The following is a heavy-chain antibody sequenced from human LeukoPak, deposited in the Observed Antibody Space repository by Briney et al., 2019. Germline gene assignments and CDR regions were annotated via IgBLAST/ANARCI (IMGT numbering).Heavy chain of an antibody. CDR1: GGAITNYY. D-gene: IGHD3-9*01. CDR2: IYHSGST. J-gene: IGHJ3*02. V-gene: IGHV4-59*12. Sequence: PSETLSLTCGVSGGAITNYYWNWIRQPPGKGLEWIGYIYHSGSTYYNPSLKSRVTISVDRSKNQFSLKLSSVTAADTAVYYCASGEDFDWDAFDIWGQGTMVTVSS. CDR3: ASGEDFDWDAFDI.